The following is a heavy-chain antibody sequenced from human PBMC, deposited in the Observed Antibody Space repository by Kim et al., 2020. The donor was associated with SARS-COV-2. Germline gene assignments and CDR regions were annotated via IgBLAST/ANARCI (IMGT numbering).Heavy chain of an antibody. CDR3: ARVVYSSSWHLIDY. J-gene: IGHJ4*02. V-gene: IGHV4-59*01. D-gene: IGHD6-13*01. CDR2: IYYSGST. CDR1: GGSISSYY. Sequence: SETLSLTCTVSGGSISSYYWSWIRQPPGKGLEWIGYIYYSGSTNYNPSLKSRVTISVDTSKNQFSLKLSSVTAADTAVYYCARVVYSSSWHLIDYWGQGTLVTVSS.